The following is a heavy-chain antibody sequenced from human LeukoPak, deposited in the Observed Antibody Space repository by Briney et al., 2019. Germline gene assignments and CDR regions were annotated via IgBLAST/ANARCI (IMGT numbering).Heavy chain of an antibody. Sequence: KSSQTLSLTCTVSGGSISSGGYYWSWIRQPPGKGLEWIGYIYHSGSTYYNPSLKSRVTISVDRSKNQFSLKLSSVTAADTAVYYCARGGAGLFKVGSGWFDPWGQGTLVTVSS. CDR3: ARGGAGLFKVGSGWFDP. CDR2: IYHSGST. V-gene: IGHV4-30-2*01. D-gene: IGHD2-21*01. J-gene: IGHJ5*02. CDR1: GGSISSGGYY.